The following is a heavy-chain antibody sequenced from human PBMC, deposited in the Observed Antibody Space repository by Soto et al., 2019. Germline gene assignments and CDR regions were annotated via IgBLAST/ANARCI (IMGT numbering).Heavy chain of an antibody. Sequence: SLRLSCVVSGLTFSDYGLHWVRQAPGKGLDWVASISYDGSFVYYADSVRGRFTISRDNSRNTLDLQMNTLRHEDTAVYYCAKERGSNRNFAMDVWGQGTSVTVSS. D-gene: IGHD3-16*02. CDR2: ISYDGSFV. J-gene: IGHJ6*02. CDR1: GLTFSDYG. CDR3: AKERGSNRNFAMDV. V-gene: IGHV3-30*18.